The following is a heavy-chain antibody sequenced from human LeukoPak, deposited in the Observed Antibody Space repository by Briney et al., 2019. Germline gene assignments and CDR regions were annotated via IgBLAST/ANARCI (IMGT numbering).Heavy chain of an antibody. CDR1: GFTFSSYA. Sequence: GGSLRLSCAASGFTFSSYAMSWVRQAPGKGLEWVSAISGSGGSTYYADSVKGRFTISRDNSKNTPYLQMNSLRAEDTAVYYCAKVRASHYVVPAAAVDWGQGTLVTVSS. CDR2: ISGSGGST. V-gene: IGHV3-23*01. J-gene: IGHJ4*02. D-gene: IGHD2-2*01. CDR3: AKVRASHYVVPAAAVD.